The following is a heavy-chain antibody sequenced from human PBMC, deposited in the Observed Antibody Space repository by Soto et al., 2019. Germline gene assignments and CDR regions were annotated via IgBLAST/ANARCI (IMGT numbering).Heavy chain of an antibody. CDR3: ARGNSLDCSSTSCYDGFAFDI. Sequence: ASVKVSCKASGGTFSSYAISWVRQAPGQGLEWMGGIIPIFGTANYAQKFQGRVTITADESTSKAYMELSSLRSEDTAVYYCARGNSLDCSSTSCYDGFAFDIWGQGTMVTVSS. J-gene: IGHJ3*02. CDR1: GGTFSSYA. V-gene: IGHV1-69*13. D-gene: IGHD2-2*01. CDR2: IIPIFGTA.